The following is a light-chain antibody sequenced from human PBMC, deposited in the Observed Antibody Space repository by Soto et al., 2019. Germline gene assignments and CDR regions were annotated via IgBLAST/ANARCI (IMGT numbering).Light chain of an antibody. CDR1: NIGSKS. CDR2: DDT. J-gene: IGLJ2*01. V-gene: IGLV3-21*02. CDR3: QVWDTSSEVVA. Sequence: SYELAQPPSVSVAPGQTARIPCGGNNIGSKSVHWYQQKAGQAPELVVFDDTVRPAGITERLAGSNSGNSATLTISRVEAGDEADYYCQVWDTSSEVVAFGGGTKLTVL.